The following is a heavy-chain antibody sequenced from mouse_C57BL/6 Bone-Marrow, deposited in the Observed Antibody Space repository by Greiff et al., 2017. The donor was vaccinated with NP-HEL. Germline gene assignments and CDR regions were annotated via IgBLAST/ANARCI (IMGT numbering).Heavy chain of an antibody. CDR2: IDPSDSYT. D-gene: IGHD6-2*01. CDR1: GYTFTSYW. V-gene: IGHV1-69*01. J-gene: IGHJ1*03. CDR3: AREGVSGPLYWYFDV. Sequence: VQLQQPGAELVMPGASVKLSCKASGYTFTSYWMHWVKQRPGRGLEWIGEIDPSDSYTNYNQKFKGKSTLTVDKSSSTAYMQLSSLTSEDSAVYYCAREGVSGPLYWYFDVWGTGTTVTVSS.